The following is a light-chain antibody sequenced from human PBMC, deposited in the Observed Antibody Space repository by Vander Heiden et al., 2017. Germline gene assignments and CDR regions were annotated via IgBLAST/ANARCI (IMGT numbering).Light chain of an antibody. J-gene: IGKJ1*01. V-gene: IGKV1-5*03. CDR1: QSISSW. CDR2: KAS. CDR3: QQVT. Sequence: DIQMTQSPSTLSASVGDRVTITCRASQSISSWLAWYPQKPGTAPQLLISKASSFERGLPSRFSGSGSGTEFPLTISSRQPVDFATYFCQQVTFGQGTKVEIK.